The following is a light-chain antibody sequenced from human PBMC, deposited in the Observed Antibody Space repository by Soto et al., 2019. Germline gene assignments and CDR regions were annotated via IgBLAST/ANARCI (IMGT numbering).Light chain of an antibody. CDR3: QQYGSSPWT. CDR1: QSVSSNY. V-gene: IGKV3-20*01. Sequence: EVTLSQSPGTQSLSPGERAAIPCSASQSVSSNYLAWYQQRPGQAPRLLIYDASTRATGIPDRFSGSGSGTDFTLTISRLEPEDFAVYHCQQYGSSPWTFGQGTKV. J-gene: IGKJ1*01. CDR2: DAS.